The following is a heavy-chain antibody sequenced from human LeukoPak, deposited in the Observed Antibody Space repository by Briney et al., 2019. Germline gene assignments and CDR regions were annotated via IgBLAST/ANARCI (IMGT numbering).Heavy chain of an antibody. Sequence: SETLSLTCAVSGGSISSYYWSWIRQPPGKGLEWIGNVYFTGSTKNNPSLTSRVTISIDTSRNQFSLKLSSVTAADTAVYYCARGDGYNYPFDSWGQRTLVTVSS. D-gene: IGHD5-24*01. J-gene: IGHJ4*02. CDR1: GGSISSYY. V-gene: IGHV4-59*01. CDR2: VYFTGST. CDR3: ARGDGYNYPFDS.